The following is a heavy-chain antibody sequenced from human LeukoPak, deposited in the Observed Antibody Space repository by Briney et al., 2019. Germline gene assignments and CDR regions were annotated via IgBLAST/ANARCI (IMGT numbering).Heavy chain of an antibody. J-gene: IGHJ4*02. CDR2: IYYSGNT. CDR1: GGSISSSSYY. V-gene: IGHV4-39*01. Sequence: SETLSLTCTVSGGSISSSSYYWGWIRQPPGKGLEWIGSIYYSGNTYYNPSLKSRVTISVDTSKNQFSLKLSSVTAADTAVYYCARRGKVTTSRFDYWGQGTLVTVSS. CDR3: ARRGKVTTSRFDY. D-gene: IGHD4-17*01.